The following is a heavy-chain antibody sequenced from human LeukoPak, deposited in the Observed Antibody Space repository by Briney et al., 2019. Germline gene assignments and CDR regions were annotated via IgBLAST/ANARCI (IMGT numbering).Heavy chain of an antibody. CDR1: GIPFSSFG. CDR2: IWYDGSNK. D-gene: IGHD4-17*01. CDR3: ARDGTVTAGPFDP. Sequence: PGRSLRLSCAAPGIPFSSFGMHWLRQAPGKGLEWVAFIWYDGSNKYYADSVKGRFTISRDNSKNTLYLQMNSLTAEDTAVYYCARDGTVTAGPFDPWGEGTLVTVSS. V-gene: IGHV3-33*01. J-gene: IGHJ5*02.